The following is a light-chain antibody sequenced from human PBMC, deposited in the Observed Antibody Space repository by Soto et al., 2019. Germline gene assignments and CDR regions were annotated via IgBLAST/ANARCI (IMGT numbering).Light chain of an antibody. V-gene: IGLV2-11*01. CDR1: SSDVGDYNS. J-gene: IGLJ1*01. CDR3: CSYVGGYSYV. CDR2: DVS. Sequence: QSVRTQPPSASGSPGQSVTVSCIGTSSDVGDYNSVSWYPQHPGKAPKLMIYDVSKRPSGVPDRFSGSKSGNTASLTISGLQAEDEADYYCCSYVGGYSYVFGIGTKVTV.